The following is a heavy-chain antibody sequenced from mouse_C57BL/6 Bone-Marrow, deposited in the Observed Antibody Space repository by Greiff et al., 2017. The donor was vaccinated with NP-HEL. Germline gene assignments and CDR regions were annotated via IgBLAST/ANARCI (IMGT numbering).Heavy chain of an antibody. CDR3: ARQLRLSFAY. Sequence: QVQLQQSGPELVKPGASVKISCKASGYAFSSSWMNWVKQRPGKGLEWIGRIYPGDGDTNYNGKFKGKATLTADKSSSTAYMQLSSLTSEDSAVYFCARQLRLSFAYWGQGTLVTVSA. J-gene: IGHJ3*01. V-gene: IGHV1-82*01. D-gene: IGHD3-2*02. CDR1: GYAFSSSW. CDR2: IYPGDGDT.